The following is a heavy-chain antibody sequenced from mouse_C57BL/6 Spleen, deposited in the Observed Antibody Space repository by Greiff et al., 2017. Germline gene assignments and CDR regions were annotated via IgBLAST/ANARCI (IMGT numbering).Heavy chain of an antibody. D-gene: IGHD2-2*01. CDR1: GYTFTDYE. Sequence: VQLQESGAELVRPGASVTLSCKASGYTFTDYEMHWVKQTPVHGLEWIGAIDPETGGTAYNQKFTGKAILTADKSSSTAYMELRSLTSEDSSVYYCTRGNYGYDVGYARDYWGQGTSVTVSS. CDR2: IDPETGGT. CDR3: TRGNYGYDVGYARDY. V-gene: IGHV1-15*01. J-gene: IGHJ4*01.